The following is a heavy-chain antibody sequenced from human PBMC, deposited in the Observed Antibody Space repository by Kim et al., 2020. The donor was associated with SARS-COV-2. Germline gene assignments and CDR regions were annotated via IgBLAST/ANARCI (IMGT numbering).Heavy chain of an antibody. CDR1: GYTFTSYG. Sequence: ASVKVSCKASGYTFTSYGISWVRQAPGQGLEWMGWISAYNGNTNYAQKLQGRVTMTTDTSTSTAYMELRSLRSDDTAVYYCASGEIVGATTYSLFDYWGQGTLVTVSS. D-gene: IGHD1-26*01. CDR2: ISAYNGNT. J-gene: IGHJ4*02. CDR3: ASGEIVGATTYSLFDY. V-gene: IGHV1-18*01.